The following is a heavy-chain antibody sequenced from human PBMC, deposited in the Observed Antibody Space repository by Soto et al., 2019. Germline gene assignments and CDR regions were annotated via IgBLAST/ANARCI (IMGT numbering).Heavy chain of an antibody. Sequence: GGSLRLSCAASGFTVSSNYMSWVRQAPGKGLEWVSVIYSGGSTYYADSVKGRFTISRDNSKNTLYLQMNSLRAEDTAVYYRAREGPTYYDFDYYYYYMDVWGKGTTVTVSS. D-gene: IGHD3-3*01. CDR1: GFTVSSNY. CDR2: IYSGGST. V-gene: IGHV3-66*01. CDR3: AREGPTYYDFDYYYYYMDV. J-gene: IGHJ6*03.